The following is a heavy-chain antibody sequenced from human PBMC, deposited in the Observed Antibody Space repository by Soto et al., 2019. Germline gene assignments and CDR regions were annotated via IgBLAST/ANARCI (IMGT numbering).Heavy chain of an antibody. CDR3: AREGASGGHLLGGIDY. D-gene: IGHD3-16*01. V-gene: IGHV3-11*01. Sequence: QVLLEESGGGLVKPGGSLRLSCAASGFTFGDYYMIWIRQAPGKGLDWVAYIGDSGGAMYYEDSVKGRFTISRDNAKNSLYMEMNSLRVEDTAVYYCAREGASGGHLLGGIDYWGQGILVTVSS. CDR2: IGDSGGAM. J-gene: IGHJ4*02. CDR1: GFTFGDYY.